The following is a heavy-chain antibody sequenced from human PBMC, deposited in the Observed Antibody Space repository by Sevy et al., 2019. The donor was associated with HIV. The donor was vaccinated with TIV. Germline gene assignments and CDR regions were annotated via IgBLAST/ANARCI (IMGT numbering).Heavy chain of an antibody. J-gene: IGHJ4*02. D-gene: IGHD6-13*01. Sequence: GGSLRLSCTGSGFTFGDYAVSWVRQAPGKGLEWVGFIRSKAYGGTTDYAASVKGRFTISRDDSKSIADLQMNSLKTEDTAVYYCTRDQWQHLVRRHCDYWGQGTLVTVSS. CDR2: IRSKAYGGTT. CDR3: TRDQWQHLVRRHCDY. V-gene: IGHV3-49*04. CDR1: GFTFGDYA.